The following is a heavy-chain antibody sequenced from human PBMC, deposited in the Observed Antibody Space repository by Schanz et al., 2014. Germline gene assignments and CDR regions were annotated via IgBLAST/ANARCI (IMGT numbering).Heavy chain of an antibody. J-gene: IGHJ6*01. Sequence: SCAASGFTFNSYAMTWFRQAPGTVLAWVSIISHSVDSKYYSDSVKGRLPISRDNSENTLYRQRNSLRADDTAVYYCAREERCGRAAACPKHYYYGMYV. D-gene: IGHD6-13*01. V-gene: IGHV3-23*01. CDR3: AREERCGRAAACPKHYYYGMYV. CDR2: ISHSVDSK. CDR1: GFTFNSYA.